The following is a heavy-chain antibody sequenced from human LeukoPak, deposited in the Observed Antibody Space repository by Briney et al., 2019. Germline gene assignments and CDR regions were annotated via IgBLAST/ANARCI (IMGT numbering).Heavy chain of an antibody. CDR3: ARDPGYNYGYDY. D-gene: IGHD5-18*01. V-gene: IGHV3-30*03. CDR1: GFTFSSYG. Sequence: GRSLRLSCAASGFTFSSYGMHWVRKAPGRGLEWVAVISYDGSNKYYADSVKGRFTTSRDNSKNTLYLQMNSLRAEDTAVYYCARDPGYNYGYDYWGQGTLVTVSS. J-gene: IGHJ4*02. CDR2: ISYDGSNK.